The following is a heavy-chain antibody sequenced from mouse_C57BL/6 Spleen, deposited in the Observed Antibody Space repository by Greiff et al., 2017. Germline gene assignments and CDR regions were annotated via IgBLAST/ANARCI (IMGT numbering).Heavy chain of an antibody. CDR3: AREGYYYGSRSYYFDY. Sequence: VQLQQPGAELVKPGASVKMSCKASGYTFTSYWITWVKLRPGQGLEWIGDIYPGSGSTNYNEKFKSKATLTVDTSSSTAYMQLSSLTSEDSAVYYCAREGYYYGSRSYYFDYWGQGTTLTVSS. V-gene: IGHV1-55*01. J-gene: IGHJ2*01. D-gene: IGHD1-1*01. CDR1: GYTFTSYW. CDR2: IYPGSGST.